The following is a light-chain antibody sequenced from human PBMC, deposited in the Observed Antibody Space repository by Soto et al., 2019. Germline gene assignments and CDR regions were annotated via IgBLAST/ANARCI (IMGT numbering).Light chain of an antibody. J-gene: IGKJ4*01. V-gene: IGKV1-17*01. CDR2: EAS. CDR3: LQHNDYPRT. Sequence: DIQLTQSPSSLSASVGDRVTITCRTSQGIRNDLGWYQQKPGRAPKRLIYEASIWQSGVPSRFSGSGYGTELPRTISSLQPEDFATYFCLQHNDYPRTVGGGTQVAIK. CDR1: QGIRND.